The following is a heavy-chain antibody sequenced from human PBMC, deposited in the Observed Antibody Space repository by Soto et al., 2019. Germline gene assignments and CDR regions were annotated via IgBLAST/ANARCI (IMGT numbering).Heavy chain of an antibody. V-gene: IGHV3-23*01. CDR3: ATDQCSSWYEIDY. D-gene: IGHD6-13*01. CDR2: ISRSGGST. Sequence: EVQLLESGGGLVQPGGSLRLSCAASGFTFSNYAVTWVRQAPGKGLEWVSTISRSGGSTYYADSVKGRFTISRDNSKNTVYLPMNSLRAQDTAVYYCATDQCSSWYEIDYWGQGTLVTVSS. CDR1: GFTFSNYA. J-gene: IGHJ4*02.